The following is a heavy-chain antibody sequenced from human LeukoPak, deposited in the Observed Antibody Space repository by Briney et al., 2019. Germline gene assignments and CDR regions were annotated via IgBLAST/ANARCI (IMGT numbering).Heavy chain of an antibody. Sequence: ASVKVSCKASGGTFSSYDINWVRQATGQGLEWMGWMNPNSGNTGYAQKFRGRVTITRNTSISTAYMELSSLRSEDTAVYYCARMTNDAFDIWGQGTMVTVSS. CDR1: GGTFSSYD. D-gene: IGHD4-11*01. CDR2: MNPNSGNT. J-gene: IGHJ3*02. CDR3: ARMTNDAFDI. V-gene: IGHV1-8*03.